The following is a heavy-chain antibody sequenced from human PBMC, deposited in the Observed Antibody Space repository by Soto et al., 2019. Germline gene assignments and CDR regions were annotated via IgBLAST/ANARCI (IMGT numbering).Heavy chain of an antibody. Sequence: SDTLALPCTVCCGALSSLSYYWGWIRQPPGKGLEWIGSIYYSGSTYYNPSLKSRVTISVDTSKNQFSLKLSSVTAADTAVYYCARLGTATYYGMDVWGQGITVNV. CDR3: ARLGTATYYGMDV. D-gene: IGHD5-18*01. J-gene: IGHJ6*02. CDR2: IYYSGST. CDR1: CGALSSLSYY. V-gene: IGHV4-39*01.